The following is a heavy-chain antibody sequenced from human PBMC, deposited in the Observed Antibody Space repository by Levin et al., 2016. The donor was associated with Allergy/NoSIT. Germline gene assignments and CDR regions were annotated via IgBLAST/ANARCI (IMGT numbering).Heavy chain of an antibody. V-gene: IGHV3-23*01. J-gene: IGHJ1*01. D-gene: IGHD4-17*01. CDR3: AKGGDTVTTEEYFQH. CDR1: GFTFSSYA. CDR2: ISGSGGST. Sequence: GESLKISCAASGFTFSSYAMSWVRQAPGKGLEWVSAISGSGGSTYYADSVKGRFTISRDNSKNTLYLQMNSLRAEDTAVYYCAKGGDTVTTEEYFQHWGQGTLVTVSS.